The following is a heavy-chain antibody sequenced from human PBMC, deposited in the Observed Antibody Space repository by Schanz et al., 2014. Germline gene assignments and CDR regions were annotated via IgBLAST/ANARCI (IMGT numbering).Heavy chain of an antibody. CDR1: GGTFSSFG. CDR3: ASSGAGYSSSWDFDY. J-gene: IGHJ4*02. D-gene: IGHD6-13*01. V-gene: IGHV1-18*01. CDR2: ITAYNGDT. Sequence: VQLEQSGAEVKKPGSSVKVSCKASGGTFSSFGINWVRQAPGQGLEWMGRITAYNGDTNYAQKLQGRVTMTTDTSTSTAYMELRSLRSEDTAVYYCASSGAGYSSSWDFDYWGQGTLVTVSS.